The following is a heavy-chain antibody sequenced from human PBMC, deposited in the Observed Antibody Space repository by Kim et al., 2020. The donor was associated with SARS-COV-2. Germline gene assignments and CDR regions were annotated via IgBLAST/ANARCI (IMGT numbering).Heavy chain of an antibody. D-gene: IGHD3-16*02. J-gene: IGHJ3*02. CDR3: ARDRPLYYDYVWGSYRYTDSRPNDAFDI. Sequence: GGSLRLSCAASGFTVSSNYMSWVRQAPGKGLEWVSVIYSGGSTYYADSVKGRFTISRDNSKNTLYLQMNSLRAEDTAVYYCARDRPLYYDYVWGSYRYTDSRPNDAFDIWGQGTMVTVSS. CDR1: GFTVSSNY. CDR2: IYSGGST. V-gene: IGHV3-53*01.